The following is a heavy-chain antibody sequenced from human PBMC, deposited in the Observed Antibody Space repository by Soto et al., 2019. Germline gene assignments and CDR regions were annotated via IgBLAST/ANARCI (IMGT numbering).Heavy chain of an antibody. CDR3: AREVSPNSRGWYTVLVRWFDP. D-gene: IGHD6-19*01. CDR1: GGSISSSDYY. CDR2: IYYSGSA. Sequence: QVQLQESGPALVKPSQTLSLTCTVSGGSISSSDYYWSWIRQHQGKGLEWIGYIYYSGSAYYNLSLKSRVTISVDTSKNQFSVKLSSVTAADTAVYYCAREVSPNSRGWYTVLVRWFDPWCQGTLVTVSS. V-gene: IGHV4-31*03. J-gene: IGHJ5*02.